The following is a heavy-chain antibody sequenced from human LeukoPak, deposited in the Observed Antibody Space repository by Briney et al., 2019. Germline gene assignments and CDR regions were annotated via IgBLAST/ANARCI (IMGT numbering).Heavy chain of an antibody. Sequence: GRSLRLSCSASGFTFSDYPMHSVRQAPGKGLEFLSTIGLLVRTTYYADSVKGSFTVSRDNSNNRLSLQMSGLSAEDTAVYYCVRETYYSDTSTHFLFDYWGQGTLVTVSS. V-gene: IGHV3-64D*09. CDR1: GFTFSDYP. J-gene: IGHJ4*02. D-gene: IGHD3-22*01. CDR3: VRETYYSDTSTHFLFDY. CDR2: IGLLVRTT.